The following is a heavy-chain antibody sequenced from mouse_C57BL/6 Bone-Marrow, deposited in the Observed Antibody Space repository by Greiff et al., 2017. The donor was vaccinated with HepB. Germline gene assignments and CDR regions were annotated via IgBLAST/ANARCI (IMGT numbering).Heavy chain of an antibody. CDR2: IYYSGTI. D-gene: IGHD2-14*01. CDR1: GLSITTGNYR. CDR3: ARWGYYYFDY. J-gene: IGHJ2*01. Sequence: EVKLMESGPGLVKPSQPVFLTCTVTGLSITTGNYRWSWIRQFPGNKLEWIGYIYYSGTITYNPSLTSRTTITRDTPKNQFFLEMNSLTAEDTATYYCARWGYYYFDYWGQGTTLTVSS. V-gene: IGHV3-5*01.